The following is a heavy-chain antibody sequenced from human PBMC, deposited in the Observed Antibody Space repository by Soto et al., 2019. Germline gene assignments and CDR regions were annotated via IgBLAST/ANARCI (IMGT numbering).Heavy chain of an antibody. CDR1: GYTFTGYY. J-gene: IGHJ6*02. CDR2: INPNSGGT. D-gene: IGHD1-26*01. V-gene: IGHV1-2*04. CDR3: ARGGGATDYYYYYGMDV. Sequence: SVKVSCKAYGYTFTGYYMQWVRQAPGQGLEWMGWINPNSGGTNYAQKFQGWVTMTRDTSISTAYMELSRLRSDDTAVYYCARGGGATDYYYYYGMDVWGQGTTVTVSS.